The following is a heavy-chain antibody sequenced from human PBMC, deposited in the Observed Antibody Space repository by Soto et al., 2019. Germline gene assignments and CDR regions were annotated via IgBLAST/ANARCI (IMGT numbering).Heavy chain of an antibody. CDR3: ARTHPPMVRGVIRPSYYYYYGMDV. J-gene: IGHJ6*02. V-gene: IGHV3-30-3*01. Sequence: GSLRLSCAASGFPFSSYAMHWVRQAPGKGLEWVAVISYDGSNKYYADSVKGRFTISRDNSKNTLYLQMNSLRAEDTAVYYCARTHPPMVRGVIRPSYYYYYGMDVWGQGTTVTVSS. CDR2: ISYDGSNK. D-gene: IGHD3-10*01. CDR1: GFPFSSYA.